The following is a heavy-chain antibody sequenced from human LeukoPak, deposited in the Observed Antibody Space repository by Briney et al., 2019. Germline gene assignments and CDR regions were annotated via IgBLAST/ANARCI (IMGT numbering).Heavy chain of an antibody. D-gene: IGHD1-26*01. Sequence: GGSLRLSCAASGFTFSTYAMDWVRQAPGKGLEWVSFISSSSTYIYYADSLKGRFTISRDNAKNSLYLQMNSLRAEDTAVYYCARDGVAELMSALDYWGQGILVTVSS. CDR1: GFTFSTYA. CDR2: ISSSSTYI. V-gene: IGHV3-21*06. CDR3: ARDGVAELMSALDY. J-gene: IGHJ4*02.